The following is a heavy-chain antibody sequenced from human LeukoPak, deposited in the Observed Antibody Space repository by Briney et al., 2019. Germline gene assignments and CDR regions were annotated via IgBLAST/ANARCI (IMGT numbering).Heavy chain of an antibody. D-gene: IGHD3-22*01. CDR3: AKDRGYYDSSGYYLSDY. Sequence: GGSLRLSCAASGFTFSSYAMSWVRQAPGKGLERVSAISGSGGSTYYADSVKGRFTISRDNSKNTLYLQMNSLRAEDTAVYYCAKDRGYYDSSGYYLSDYWGQGTLVTVSS. CDR2: ISGSGGST. CDR1: GFTFSSYA. V-gene: IGHV3-23*01. J-gene: IGHJ4*02.